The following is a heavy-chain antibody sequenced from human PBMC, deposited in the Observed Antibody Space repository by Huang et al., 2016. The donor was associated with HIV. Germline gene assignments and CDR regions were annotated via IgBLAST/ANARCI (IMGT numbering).Heavy chain of an antibody. Sequence: QVQLVQSGSELRKPGASVKVSCQASGYTFTRYAMNWVRQAPGQGLEWMGWINTNTGNPTYAQAFTVRFVLALDTSVSTAYLQISSLEAEDTAVYYCARDYYDSRGYDIHAVVDYWGQGTLVTVSS. CDR1: GYTFTRYA. D-gene: IGHD3-22*01. V-gene: IGHV7-4-1*02. J-gene: IGHJ4*02. CDR2: INTNTGNP. CDR3: ARDYYDSRGYDIHAVVDY.